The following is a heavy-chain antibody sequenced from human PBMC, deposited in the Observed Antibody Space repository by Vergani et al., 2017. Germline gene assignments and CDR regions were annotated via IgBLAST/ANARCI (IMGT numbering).Heavy chain of an antibody. Sequence: QVQLVESGGGVVQPGRSLRLSCAASGFTFSSYAMHWVRQAPGKGLEWVAVISYDGSNKYYADSVKGRFTTSRDNSKNTLYLQMNSLRAEDTAVYYCARVAIVATEGYYYYYMDVWGKGTTVTVSS. CDR3: ARVAIVATEGYYYYYMDV. CDR1: GFTFSSYA. CDR2: ISYDGSNK. D-gene: IGHD5-12*01. J-gene: IGHJ6*03. V-gene: IGHV3-30-3*01.